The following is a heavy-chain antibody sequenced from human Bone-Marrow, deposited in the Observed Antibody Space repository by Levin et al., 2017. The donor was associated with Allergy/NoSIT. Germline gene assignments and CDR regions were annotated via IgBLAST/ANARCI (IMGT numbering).Heavy chain of an antibody. D-gene: IGHD1-26*01. CDR2: IRYDGGTT. CDR1: GFNFSDHA. J-gene: IGHJ4*02. V-gene: IGHV3-30*03. Sequence: GGSLRLSCIVSGFNFSDHAMHWVRQAPGKGLEWVAVIRYDGGTTYYEDSVKGRFTISRDNSKNTLYLEMNSLRPEDTAGYYCATPWEPFEYWGQGTLVTVSS. CDR3: ATPWEPFEY.